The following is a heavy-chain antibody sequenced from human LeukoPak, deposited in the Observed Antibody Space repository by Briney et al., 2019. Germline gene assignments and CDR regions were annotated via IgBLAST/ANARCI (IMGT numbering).Heavy chain of an antibody. D-gene: IGHD1-26*01. J-gene: IGHJ6*03. CDR2: IISSSSYI. CDR3: ARDRTRWELLVFYMDV. Sequence: GGSLRLSCAASGFTFSSYSMNWVRQAPGKGLEWVSSIISSSSYIYYADSVKGRFTISRDNAKNSLYLQMNSLRAEDTAVYYCARDRTRWELLVFYMDVWGKGTTVTVSS. V-gene: IGHV3-21*01. CDR1: GFTFSSYS.